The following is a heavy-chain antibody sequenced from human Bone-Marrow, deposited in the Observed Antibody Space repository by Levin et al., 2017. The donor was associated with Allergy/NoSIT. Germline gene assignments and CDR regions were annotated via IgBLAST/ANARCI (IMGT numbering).Heavy chain of an antibody. CDR3: ARGFYYDRSGYYYEQSGNLHYGMDV. D-gene: IGHD3-22*01. Sequence: GASVKVSCKASGGTFSDYIISWVRQAPGQGLEWMGGIIVMFDTANYAQKFQGRVTLTADESTRTAYMELSSLRSEDTAVYYCARGFYYDRSGYYYEQSGNLHYGMDVWGQGTTVTVSS. V-gene: IGHV1-69*13. CDR1: GGTFSDYI. J-gene: IGHJ6*02. CDR2: IIVMFDTA.